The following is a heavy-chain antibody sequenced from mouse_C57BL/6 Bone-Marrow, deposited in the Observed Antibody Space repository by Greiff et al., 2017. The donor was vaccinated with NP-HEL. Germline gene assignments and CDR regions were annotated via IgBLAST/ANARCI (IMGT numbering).Heavy chain of an antibody. CDR1: GFTFSSYG. CDR3: ARQATTVVATYLDY. D-gene: IGHD1-1*01. Sequence: EVMLVESGGDLVKPGGSLKLSCAASGFTFSSYGMSWVRQTPDKRLEWVATISSGGSYTYYPDSVKGRFTISRDNAKNTLYLQMSSLKSEDTAMYYCARQATTVVATYLDYGGQGTTLTVSS. V-gene: IGHV5-6*01. J-gene: IGHJ2*01. CDR2: ISSGGSYT.